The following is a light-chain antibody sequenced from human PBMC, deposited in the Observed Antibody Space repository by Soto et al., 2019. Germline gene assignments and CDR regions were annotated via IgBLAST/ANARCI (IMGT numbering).Light chain of an antibody. J-gene: IGLJ3*02. Sequence: QSALTQPASVSGSPGQSITISCTGTRSNVGTNKYVSWYQQHPGKAPKLIIYEVFNRPSGVSNRFSVSKSGNTASLTISGLQAEDEADYYCSSYTPTTWVFGGGTQLTVL. CDR2: EVF. CDR1: RSNVGTNKY. V-gene: IGLV2-14*01. CDR3: SSYTPTTWV.